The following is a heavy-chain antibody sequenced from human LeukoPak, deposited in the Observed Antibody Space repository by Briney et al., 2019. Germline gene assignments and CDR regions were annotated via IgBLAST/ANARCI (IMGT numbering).Heavy chain of an antibody. CDR1: EFTFSSYS. CDR3: ARDDYGGNSCAFDI. Sequence: GGSLRLSCAASEFTFSSYSMNWVRQAPGKGLEWVSSISSSSSYIYYADSVKGRFTISRDNAKNSLYLQMNSLRAEDTAVYYCARDDYGGNSCAFDIWGQGTMVTVSS. J-gene: IGHJ3*02. CDR2: ISSSSSYI. D-gene: IGHD4-17*01. V-gene: IGHV3-21*01.